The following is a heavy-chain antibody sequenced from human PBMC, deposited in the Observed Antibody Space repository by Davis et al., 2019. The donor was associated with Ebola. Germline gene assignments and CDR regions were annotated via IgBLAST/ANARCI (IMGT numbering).Heavy chain of an antibody. CDR3: ARGGRASIRFFGADY. Sequence: GGSLRLSCAASGFTFDDYAMHWVRQAPGKGLEWVSGISWNSGSIGYADSVKGRFTISRDNSKNTLYLQMNSLRSEDTAVYYCARGGRASIRFFGADYWGQGTLVTVSS. D-gene: IGHD3-3*01. V-gene: IGHV3-9*01. CDR2: ISWNSGSI. J-gene: IGHJ4*02. CDR1: GFTFDDYA.